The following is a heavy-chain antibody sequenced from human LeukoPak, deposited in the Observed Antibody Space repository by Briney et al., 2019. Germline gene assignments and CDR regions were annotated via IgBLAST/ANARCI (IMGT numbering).Heavy chain of an antibody. J-gene: IGHJ4*02. CDR2: ISAYNGNT. Sequence: ASVEVSCKASGYTFTSYGISWVRQAPGQGLEWMGWISAYNGNTNYAQKLQGRVTMTTDTSTSTAYMELRSLRSDDTAVYYCARVGRDYGGNRFSDYWGQGTLVTVSS. CDR1: GYTFTSYG. V-gene: IGHV1-18*01. D-gene: IGHD4-23*01. CDR3: ARVGRDYGGNRFSDY.